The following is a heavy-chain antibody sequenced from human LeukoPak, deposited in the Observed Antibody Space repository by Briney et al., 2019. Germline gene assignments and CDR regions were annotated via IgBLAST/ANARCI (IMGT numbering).Heavy chain of an antibody. Sequence: PGGSLRLSCVASGFTFRSYGMHWVRQAPGKGLEWLSLLWYDGSNEYYADSVKGRFTISRDNSKNTLYLQMNSLGAEDTAVYYCAKGMTTGPRSVYHYMDVWGKGTTVTVSS. D-gene: IGHD1-14*01. CDR3: AKGMTTGPRSVYHYMDV. CDR2: LWYDGSNE. CDR1: GFTFRSYG. J-gene: IGHJ6*03. V-gene: IGHV3-33*06.